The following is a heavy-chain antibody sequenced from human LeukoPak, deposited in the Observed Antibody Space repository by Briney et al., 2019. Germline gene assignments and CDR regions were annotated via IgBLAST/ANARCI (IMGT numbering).Heavy chain of an antibody. CDR3: ARPLESFFGSGSYDS. D-gene: IGHD3-10*01. CDR2: IYYNGAT. J-gene: IGHJ4*02. Sequence: NPSETLSLTCTVSGGSISSSNYYWGWIRQPPGKGLEWIGSIYYNGATYYNPSLKSRITISVDTSKNHFSLNLRSVTAADTAVYYCARPLESFFGSGSYDSWGQGTLVTVSS. V-gene: IGHV4-39*02. CDR1: GGSISSSNYY.